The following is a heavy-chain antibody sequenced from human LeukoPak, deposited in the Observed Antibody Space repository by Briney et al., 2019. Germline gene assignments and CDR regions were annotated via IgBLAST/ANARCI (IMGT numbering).Heavy chain of an antibody. V-gene: IGHV1-69*05. Sequence: SVKVSCKASGGTFSSYAISWVRQAPGQGLEWMGGVILIFGTANYAQKFQGRVTLTTDESTRTDYMELSSLRSEDTAVYYCASSPPESGYDWRLYYYYYMDVWGKGTTVTVSS. CDR2: VILIFGTA. J-gene: IGHJ6*03. CDR1: GGTFSSYA. D-gene: IGHD5-12*01. CDR3: ASSPPESGYDWRLYYYYYMDV.